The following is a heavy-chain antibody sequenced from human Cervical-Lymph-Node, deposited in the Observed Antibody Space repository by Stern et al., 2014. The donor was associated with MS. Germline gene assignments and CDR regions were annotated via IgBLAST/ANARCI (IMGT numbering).Heavy chain of an antibody. J-gene: IGHJ5*02. CDR3: ARGIWSFDL. CDR1: GYTFTTYW. CDR2: IYPGDSDT. V-gene: IGHV5-51*01. Sequence: EVQLVQSGAEVKKPGESLAITCECSGYTFTTYWIGWVRQVPGKGLERMGSIYPGDSDTTYNPSIEGQVTISADKSSSTASLQWSSLKASDTAVYYCARGIWSFDLWGQGTLVTVSS. D-gene: IGHD2-15*01.